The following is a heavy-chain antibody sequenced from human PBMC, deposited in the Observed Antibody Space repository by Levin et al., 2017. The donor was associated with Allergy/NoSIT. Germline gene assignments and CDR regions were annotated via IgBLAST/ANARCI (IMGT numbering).Heavy chain of an antibody. CDR2: IIPIFGTA. D-gene: IGHD6-6*01. V-gene: IGHV1-69*13. Sequence: SVKVSCKASGGTFSSYAISWVRQAPGQGLEWMGGIIPIFGTANYAQKFQGRVTITADESTSTAYMELSSLRSEDPAVYYCARGQSIAARSGGGAFDIWGQGTMVTVSS. J-gene: IGHJ3*02. CDR3: ARGQSIAARSGGGAFDI. CDR1: GGTFSSYA.